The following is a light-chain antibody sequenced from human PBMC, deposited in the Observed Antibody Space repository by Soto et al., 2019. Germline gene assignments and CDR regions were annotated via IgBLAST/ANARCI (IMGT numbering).Light chain of an antibody. CDR2: AAS. CDR3: QQANSFPIT. CDR1: QDIRSW. V-gene: IGKV1-12*01. J-gene: IGKJ5*01. Sequence: DLQMTQSPSSVSASVGDSVTITCRASQDIRSWLAWYQQKPGKAPNLLISAASILHSGVPSRFSGSASGTAFTLTISSLQPEDFATYYCQQANSFPITFGEGTRLEIK.